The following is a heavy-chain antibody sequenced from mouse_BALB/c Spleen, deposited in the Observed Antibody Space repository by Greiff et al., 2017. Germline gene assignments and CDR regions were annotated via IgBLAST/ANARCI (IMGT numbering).Heavy chain of an antibody. CDR2: ISSGSSTI. J-gene: IGHJ2*01. Sequence: EVQLVESGGGLVQPGGSRKLSCAASGFTFSSFGMHWVRQAPEKGLEWVAYISSGSSTINSADTVKGRFTISRANPKNTLFLQMTSLRSEDTARYYCARWVRAFDYWGQGTTLTVSS. D-gene: IGHD2-14*01. CDR1: GFTFSSFG. CDR3: ARWVRAFDY. V-gene: IGHV5-17*02.